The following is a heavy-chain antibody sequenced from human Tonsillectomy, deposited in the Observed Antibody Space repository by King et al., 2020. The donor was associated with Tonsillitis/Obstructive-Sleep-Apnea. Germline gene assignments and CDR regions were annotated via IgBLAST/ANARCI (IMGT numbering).Heavy chain of an antibody. V-gene: IGHV4-39*01. J-gene: IGHJ5*02. CDR1: GDSISSSSYY. CDR3: ARRGDTMLAVVHPTPWFDP. CDR2: IYYSGST. D-gene: IGHD3-22*01. Sequence: LQLQESGPGLVKPSETLSLTCTVSGDSISSSSYYWGWIRQPPGKGLEYIGIIYYSGSTYYNPSLKSRVTISVDTSKNQFSLRLTSVTAADTAVYYCARRGDTMLAVVHPTPWFDPWGQGTLVTVSS.